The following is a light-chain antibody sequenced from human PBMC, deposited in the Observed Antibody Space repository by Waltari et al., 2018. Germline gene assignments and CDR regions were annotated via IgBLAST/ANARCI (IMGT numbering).Light chain of an antibody. CDR1: QSVLYSTNNKNY. CDR3: QQYYGIPG. CDR2: WAS. J-gene: IGKJ1*01. V-gene: IGKV4-1*01. Sequence: DIVMTQSPDPLTVSLGERATINCKSSQSVLYSTNNKNYLAWFQQKPGQPPKLLIYWASTRQSGVPDRFSGSGSGTDFTLTISSLQAEDVAVYYCQQYYGIPGFGQGTKVEIK.